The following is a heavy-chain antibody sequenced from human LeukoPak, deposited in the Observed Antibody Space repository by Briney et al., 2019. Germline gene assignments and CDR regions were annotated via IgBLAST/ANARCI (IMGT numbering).Heavy chain of an antibody. Sequence: SETLSLTCTVSGYSISSGYYWGWIRQPPGKRLEWIGSIYYSGSTYYNPSLKSRVTISVDTSKNQFSLKLSSVTAADTAVYYCARSERSGLPAAFDIWGQGTMVTVSS. D-gene: IGHD3/OR15-3a*01. J-gene: IGHJ3*02. V-gene: IGHV4-38-2*02. CDR3: ARSERSGLPAAFDI. CDR1: GYSISSGYY. CDR2: IYYSGST.